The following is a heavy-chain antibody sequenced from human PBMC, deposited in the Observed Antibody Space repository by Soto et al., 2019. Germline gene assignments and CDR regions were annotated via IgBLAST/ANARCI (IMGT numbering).Heavy chain of an antibody. CDR3: ARMSYFYDKRYFAL. D-gene: IGHD3-22*01. Sequence: HTNTVSGAFLRTNDYFWCWIRQNQEKGLEWIGYVYYSGSTDYIPSLKSRLSVSIDKSQHQFTLKLNSVTAADTATYYCARMSYFYDKRYFALWGLFPLVTIS. V-gene: IGHV4-30-4*01. J-gene: IGHJ2*01. CDR1: GAFLRTNDYF. CDR2: VYYSGST.